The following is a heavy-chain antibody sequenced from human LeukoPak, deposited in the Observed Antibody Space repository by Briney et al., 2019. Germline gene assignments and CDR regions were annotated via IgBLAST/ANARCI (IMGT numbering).Heavy chain of an antibody. Sequence: GGSLRLSCAASGFTDSSNYMSWVRQAPGKGLEWVSVIYSGGSTYYADSVKGRFTISRDNSKNTLYLQMNSLRAEDTAVYYCARVGSSDINYYDSSGYYPDYWGQGTLVTVSA. V-gene: IGHV3-53*01. J-gene: IGHJ4*02. CDR3: ARVGSSDINYYDSSGYYPDY. D-gene: IGHD3-22*01. CDR2: IYSGGST. CDR1: GFTDSSNY.